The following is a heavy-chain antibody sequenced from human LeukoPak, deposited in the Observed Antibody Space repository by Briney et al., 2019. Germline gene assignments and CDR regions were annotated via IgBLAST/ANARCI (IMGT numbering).Heavy chain of an antibody. D-gene: IGHD4-11*01. V-gene: IGHV4-38-2*02. CDR3: ARVQAYYYYMDV. Sequence: SETLSLTCTVSGYSISSGYYWGWIRQPPGKGLEWIGSIYYSGSTYYNPSLKSRVTISVDTSKNQFSLKLSSVTAADTAVYYCARVQAYYYYMDVWGKGTTVTVSS. CDR1: GYSISSGYY. CDR2: IYYSGST. J-gene: IGHJ6*03.